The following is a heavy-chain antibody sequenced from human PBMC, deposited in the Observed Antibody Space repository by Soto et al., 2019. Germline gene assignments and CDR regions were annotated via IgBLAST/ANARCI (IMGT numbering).Heavy chain of an antibody. Sequence: SKTLSLAWIISSDAISATTYQSDWICRPPGKGLEWIGTIYYSGATHYNPSLRSRVTISVDTSNNQFFLKLNFVTAADTAVYFCARHSTSGNLYNPINYWGQGALVTIS. J-gene: IGHJ4*02. V-gene: IGHV4-39*01. CDR2: IYYSGAT. CDR3: ARHSTSGNLYNPINY. CDR1: SDAISATTYQ. D-gene: IGHD3-10*01.